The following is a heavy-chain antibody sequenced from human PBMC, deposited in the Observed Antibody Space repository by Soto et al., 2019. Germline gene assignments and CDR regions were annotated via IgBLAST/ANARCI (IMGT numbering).Heavy chain of an antibody. CDR3: AREGGLGGATRVRDY. V-gene: IGHV3-33*01. Sequence: QVQLVESGGGVVQPGRSLRLSCAASGFTFSSYGMHWVRQAPGKGLEWVAVIWYDGSNKYYADSVKGRFTISRDNSKNTLYLQRNSLRAEDTAVYYCAREGGLGGATRVRDYWGQGTLVTVSS. D-gene: IGHD1-26*01. J-gene: IGHJ4*02. CDR1: GFTFSSYG. CDR2: IWYDGSNK.